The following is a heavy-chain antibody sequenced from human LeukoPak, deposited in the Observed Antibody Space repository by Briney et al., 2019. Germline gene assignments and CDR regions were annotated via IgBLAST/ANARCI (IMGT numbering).Heavy chain of an antibody. CDR3: ARGVDLGYCSSTSCYSNWFDP. V-gene: IGHV6-1*01. J-gene: IGHJ5*02. Sequence: SQTLSLTCAISGDIVSSNSAAWNWIRQSPSRGLEWLGRTYYRSKWYNDYAVSVKSRITINPDTSKNQFSLQLNSVTPEDTAVYYCARGVDLGYCSSTSCYSNWFDPWGQGTLVTVSS. CDR2: TYYRSKWYN. D-gene: IGHD2-2*01. CDR1: GDIVSSNSAA.